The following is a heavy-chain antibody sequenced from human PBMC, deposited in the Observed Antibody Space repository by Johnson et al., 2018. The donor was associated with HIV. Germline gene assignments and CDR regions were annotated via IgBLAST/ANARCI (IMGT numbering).Heavy chain of an antibody. D-gene: IGHD6-19*01. CDR3: ARDPAYSSTWEGAFDV. J-gene: IGHJ3*01. CDR1: GFTFSSYG. V-gene: IGHV3-30*02. CDR2: IRYDGSNK. Sequence: QVQLVESGGGVVQPGRSLRLSCAASGFTFSSYGMHWVRQAPGKGLEWVAFIRYDGSNKYYADSVKGRFTISRDNSKNTLYLQTDSLRPEDTAVYYCARDPAYSSTWEGAFDVWGQGTMVTVSS.